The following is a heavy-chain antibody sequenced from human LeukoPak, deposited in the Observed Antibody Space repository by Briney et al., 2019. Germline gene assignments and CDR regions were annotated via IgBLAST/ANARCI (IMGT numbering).Heavy chain of an antibody. CDR2: INPKSGGT. V-gene: IGHV1-2*02. Sequence: ASVKVSCKASGYTFTGYYMHWVRQAPGQGLEWMGWINPKSGGTNYAQKFQGRVTMTRDTSISTAYMELSRLRSDDTAVYYCARWMATVTTPDYWGQGTLVTVSS. J-gene: IGHJ4*02. CDR1: GYTFTGYY. CDR3: ARWMATVTTPDY. D-gene: IGHD4-11*01.